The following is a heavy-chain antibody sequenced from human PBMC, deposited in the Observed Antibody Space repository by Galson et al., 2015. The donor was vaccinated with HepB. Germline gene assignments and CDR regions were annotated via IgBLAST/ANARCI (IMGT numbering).Heavy chain of an antibody. Sequence: SLRLSCAASGFTFSSYGLHWVRQAPGKGLEWVALISYDGSNIYYADSVKGRFTISRDNSKNTLYLQMNSLRAEDTAVYYCARYLGAGTEDYYYYGMDVWGQGTTVTVSS. D-gene: IGHD1-7*01. CDR2: ISYDGSNI. CDR1: GFTFSSYG. CDR3: ARYLGAGTEDYYYYGMDV. V-gene: IGHV3-30*04. J-gene: IGHJ6*02.